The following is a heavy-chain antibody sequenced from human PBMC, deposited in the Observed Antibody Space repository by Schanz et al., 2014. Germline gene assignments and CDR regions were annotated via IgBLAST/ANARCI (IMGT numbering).Heavy chain of an antibody. D-gene: IGHD1-1*01. V-gene: IGHV3-48*01. CDR3: ARDRRNADLDY. CDR1: GFTFSSYW. J-gene: IGHJ4*02. CDR2: ISGSGGST. Sequence: EVQLVQSGGGLVQPGGSLRLSCAASGFTFSSYWMHWVRQAPGKGLEWVSAISGSGGSTYYADSVKGRFTISRDNAKNSLYLEMNSLRAEDTALYYCARDRRNADLDYWGQGTLVTVSS.